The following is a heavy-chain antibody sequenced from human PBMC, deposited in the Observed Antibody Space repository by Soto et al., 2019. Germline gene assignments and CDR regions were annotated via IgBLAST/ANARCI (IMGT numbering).Heavy chain of an antibody. V-gene: IGHV4-30-2*01. CDR3: ARAVAPYFGTWFDP. J-gene: IGHJ5*02. D-gene: IGHD3-10*01. Sequence: SETLSLTCAVSGGSITSGNSYSWSWIREPPGKGLEWIGSISHTGSTSYNPSLKSRLTMSVDKSKNQFSLRLSSVTAADMAVYYCARAVAPYFGTWFDPLGQGILVTFSS. CDR1: GGSITSGNSYS. CDR2: ISHTGST.